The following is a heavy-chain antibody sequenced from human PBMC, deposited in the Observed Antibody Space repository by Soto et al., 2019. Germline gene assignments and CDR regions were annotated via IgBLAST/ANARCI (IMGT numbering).Heavy chain of an antibody. CDR1: GYTFTSYD. CDR2: MNPNSGNT. CDR3: ARARCSSTSCPPDY. J-gene: IGHJ4*02. D-gene: IGHD2-2*01. Sequence: ASVKVSCKASGYTFTSYDINWVRQATGQGLEWMGWMNPNSGNTGYAQKFQGRVTMTRNTSISTAYMELSSLRSEDTAVYYCARARCSSTSCPPDYWGQGTLVTVSS. V-gene: IGHV1-8*01.